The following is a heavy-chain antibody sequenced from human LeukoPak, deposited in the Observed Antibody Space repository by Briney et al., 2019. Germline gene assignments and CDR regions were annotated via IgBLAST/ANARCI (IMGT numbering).Heavy chain of an antibody. J-gene: IGHJ4*02. V-gene: IGHV4-39*07. CDR2: VCNSGNT. CDR1: GDSISSSNYC. CDR3: ARDGGYGSGSYRFDY. Sequence: SETLSLTCDVSGDSISSSNYCWGWIRQPPERGLEGIGTVCNSGNTYYKPSLKSRVTMSRDTSKNQFSLRLSSVTAADTAVYYCARDGGYGSGSYRFDYWGQGTLVTVSS. D-gene: IGHD3-10*01.